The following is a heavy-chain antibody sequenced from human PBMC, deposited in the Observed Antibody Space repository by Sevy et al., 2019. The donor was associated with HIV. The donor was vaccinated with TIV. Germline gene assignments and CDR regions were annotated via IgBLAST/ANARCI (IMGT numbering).Heavy chain of an antibody. J-gene: IGHJ6*02. CDR1: GFTFSSYA. V-gene: IGHV3-30-3*01. D-gene: IGHD3-16*01. Sequence: GGSLRLSCAASGFTFSSYAMHWVRQAPGKGLEWVAVISYDGSNKYYADSVKGRFTISRDNSKNTLYLQMNSLRAEDTAVYYCARDMIALGRRGNREPYYYYGMDVWGQGTTVTVSS. CDR3: ARDMIALGRRGNREPYYYYGMDV. CDR2: ISYDGSNK.